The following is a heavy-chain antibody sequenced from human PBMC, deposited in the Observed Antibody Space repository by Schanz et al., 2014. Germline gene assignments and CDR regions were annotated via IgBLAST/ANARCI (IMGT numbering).Heavy chain of an antibody. J-gene: IGHJ6*02. V-gene: IGHV3-53*04. Sequence: DVQLVDSGGGLVQPGGSLRLSCAASGFTVSNSYIHWVRQAPGKGLEWVSTIYSSGSTYYADSVRGRFTSSRDNSMNTVYLQMNSLRSDAAAAYYCARAQGVIRLYYGVDVWGQGTTVTVSS. CDR1: GFTVSNSY. CDR3: ARAQGVIRLYYGVDV. CDR2: IYSSGST. D-gene: IGHD3-10*01.